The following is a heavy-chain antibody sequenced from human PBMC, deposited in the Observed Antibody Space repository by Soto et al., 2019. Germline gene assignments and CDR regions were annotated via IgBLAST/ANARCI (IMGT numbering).Heavy chain of an antibody. D-gene: IGHD1-7*01. V-gene: IGHV6-1*01. Sequence: SQPLSLTYAVSGDSVSSNSAAWNWIRQSPSRGLEWLGRTYYRSRWYHDHAVSVKSRITINPDTSKNQFSLQLTSVTPEDTAVYYCAGTTSHYWYYMDVWGKGTTVTVSS. CDR1: GDSVSSNSAA. CDR3: AGTTSHYWYYMDV. CDR2: TYYRSRWYH. J-gene: IGHJ6*03.